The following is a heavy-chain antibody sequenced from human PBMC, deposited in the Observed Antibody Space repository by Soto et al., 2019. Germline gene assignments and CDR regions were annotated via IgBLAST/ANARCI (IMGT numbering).Heavy chain of an antibody. J-gene: IGHJ6*02. CDR3: ASITIFGVVIFPRYYYYGMDV. V-gene: IGHV4-39*01. Sequence: SETLSLTCTVSGGSISSSSYYWGWIRQPPGKGLEWIGSIYYSGSTYYNPSLKSRVTISVDTSKNQFPLKLSSVTAADTAVYYCASITIFGVVIFPRYYYYGMDVWGQGTTVTVYS. CDR1: GGSISSSSYY. D-gene: IGHD3-3*01. CDR2: IYYSGST.